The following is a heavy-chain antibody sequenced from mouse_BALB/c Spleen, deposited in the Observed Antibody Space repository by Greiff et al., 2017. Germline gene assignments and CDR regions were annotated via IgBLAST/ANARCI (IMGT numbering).Heavy chain of an antibody. Sequence: EVKLVESGGGLVQPGGSLRISCATSGFTFTDYYMSWVRQPPGKALEWLGFIRNKANGYTTEYSASVKGRFTISRDNSQSILYLQMNTLRAEDSATYYCARDDGNWYFDVWGAGTTVTVSS. CDR1: GFTFTDYY. V-gene: IGHV7-3*02. J-gene: IGHJ1*01. D-gene: IGHD2-1*01. CDR3: ARDDGNWYFDV. CDR2: IRNKANGYTT.